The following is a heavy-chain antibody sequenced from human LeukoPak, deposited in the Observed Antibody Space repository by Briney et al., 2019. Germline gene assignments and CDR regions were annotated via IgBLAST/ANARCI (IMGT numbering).Heavy chain of an antibody. J-gene: IGHJ3*02. CDR1: GFTFSSYG. Sequence: GRSLRLSCAASGFTFSSYGMHWVRQAPGKGLGWVAVISYDGSNKFYADSVKGRFTISRDNSKNTLYLQMNSLRAEDTAVYYCATGGASVFLDAFDIWGQGTMVTVSS. D-gene: IGHD4-23*01. V-gene: IGHV3-30*03. CDR2: ISYDGSNK. CDR3: ATGGASVFLDAFDI.